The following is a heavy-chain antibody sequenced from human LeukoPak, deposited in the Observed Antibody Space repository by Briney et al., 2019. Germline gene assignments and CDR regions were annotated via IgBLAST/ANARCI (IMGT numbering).Heavy chain of an antibody. Sequence: GGSLRLSCAASGFTFSSYSMNWVRQAPGKGLEWVSSISSSSSYIYYADSVKGRFTISRDNSKNTLYLQMNGLRAEDTAVYYCARVEVAYDAFDIWGRGTMVTVSS. D-gene: IGHD6-19*01. CDR2: ISSSSSYI. J-gene: IGHJ3*02. V-gene: IGHV3-21*01. CDR3: ARVEVAYDAFDI. CDR1: GFTFSSYS.